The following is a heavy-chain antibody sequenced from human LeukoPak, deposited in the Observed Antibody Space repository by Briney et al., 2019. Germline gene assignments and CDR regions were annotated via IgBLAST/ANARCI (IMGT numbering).Heavy chain of an antibody. J-gene: IGHJ4*02. D-gene: IGHD1-26*01. CDR1: GFTFISSA. CDR3: ARRGHGGSYPY. Sequence: ASVKVSCKASGFTFISSAVQWVRQARGQRLGWMGWISAYNGNTNYAQKLQGRVTMTTDTSTSTAYMELRSLRSDDTAVYYCARRGHGGSYPYWGQGTLVTVSS. CDR2: ISAYNGNT. V-gene: IGHV1-18*01.